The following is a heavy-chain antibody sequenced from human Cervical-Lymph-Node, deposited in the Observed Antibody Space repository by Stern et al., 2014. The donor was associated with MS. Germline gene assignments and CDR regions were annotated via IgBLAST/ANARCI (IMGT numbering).Heavy chain of an antibody. D-gene: IGHD2-21*02. CDR1: GFTFDDYA. CDR2: ISWHRGSI. CDR3: AKARVTALYWYFDL. Sequence: VQLVQSGGGLVQPGRSLRLSCAASGFTFDDYAMHWVRQAPGKGLEWVSGISWHRGSIGYADAVKGRFTISRDNAKNSLYLQMNSLRAEDTALYYCAKARVTALYWYFDLWGRGTLVTVSS. V-gene: IGHV3-9*01. J-gene: IGHJ2*01.